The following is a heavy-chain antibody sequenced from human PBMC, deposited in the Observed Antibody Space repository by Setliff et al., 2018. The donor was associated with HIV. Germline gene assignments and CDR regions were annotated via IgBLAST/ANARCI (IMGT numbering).Heavy chain of an antibody. D-gene: IGHD4-17*01. V-gene: IGHV4-59*04. CDR1: GGSISSHY. J-gene: IGHJ3*02. CDR3: AMTGSNLYGDYYNAFDI. CDR2: IHYSGST. Sequence: ETLSLTCTVSGGSISSHYWSWIRQPPGKGLEWIGSIHYSGSTYYNPSLKSRVTISIDTSKNQFSLRLSSVTAADTAVYYCAMTGSNLYGDYYNAFDIWGQGTMVTVSS.